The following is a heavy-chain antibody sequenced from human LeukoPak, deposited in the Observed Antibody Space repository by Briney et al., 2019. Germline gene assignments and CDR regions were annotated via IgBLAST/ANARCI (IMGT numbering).Heavy chain of an antibody. Sequence: GGSLRLSCAASGFTFSSYWMHWVRQAPGKGLVWVSRINSHGSSTSYADSVKGRFTISRDNAKNTLYLQMNSLRAEDTAVYYCARGGQLLFGRVPGYAPYYFDYWGQGTLVTVSS. CDR3: ARGGQLLFGRVPGYAPYYFDY. CDR2: INSHGSST. D-gene: IGHD2-2*01. CDR1: GFTFSSYW. J-gene: IGHJ4*02. V-gene: IGHV3-74*01.